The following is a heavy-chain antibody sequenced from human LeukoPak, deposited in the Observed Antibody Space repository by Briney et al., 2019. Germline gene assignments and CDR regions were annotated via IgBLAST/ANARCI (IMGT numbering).Heavy chain of an antibody. CDR3: ARHHTGGYSSGWSQFDY. CDR2: ISAYNGNT. J-gene: IGHJ4*02. V-gene: IGHV1-18*01. Sequence: ASVKVSCKASGYTFTSYGISWARQAPGQGLEWMGWISAYNGNTNYAQKLQGRVTMTTDTSTSTAYMELRSLRSDDTAVYYCARHHTGGYSSGWSQFDYWGQGTLVTVSS. CDR1: GYTFTSYG. D-gene: IGHD6-19*01.